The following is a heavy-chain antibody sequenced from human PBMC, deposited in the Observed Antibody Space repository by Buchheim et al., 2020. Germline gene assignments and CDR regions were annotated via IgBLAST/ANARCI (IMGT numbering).Heavy chain of an antibody. V-gene: IGHV3-23*01. CDR2: LSANGGEA. CDR1: GFVFSTYS. Sequence: EVQLLESGGGLVQAGGSLRLSCAASGFVFSTYSMNWVRQAPGKGPEWVSILSANGGEAHYADSVKGRFTISRDNSKNTQYLQLNSLRADDTAVYYCARGASTITRHFDNWGQGTL. J-gene: IGHJ4*01. D-gene: IGHD3-3*01. CDR3: ARGASTITRHFDN.